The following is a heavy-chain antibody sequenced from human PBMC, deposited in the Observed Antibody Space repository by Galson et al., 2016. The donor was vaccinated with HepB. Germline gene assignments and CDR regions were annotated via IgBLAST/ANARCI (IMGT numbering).Heavy chain of an antibody. D-gene: IGHD1-26*01. CDR3: AKSGGMNYYYYMDV. J-gene: IGHJ6*03. CDR2: ISYDGSKK. Sequence: SLRLSCAASGFTFSSYGMNWVRQAPGKGLEWVAVISYDGSKKYYADSAKGRFTISRDNAKNSLYLQMNSLRAEDTALYYCAKSGGMNYYYYMDVWGKGTTVTVSS. V-gene: IGHV3-30*18. CDR1: GFTFSSYG.